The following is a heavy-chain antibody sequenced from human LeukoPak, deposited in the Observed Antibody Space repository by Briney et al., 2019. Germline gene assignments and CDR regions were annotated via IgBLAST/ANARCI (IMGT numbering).Heavy chain of an antibody. CDR1: GGSISSGSYY. CDR2: IYTSGST. D-gene: IGHD6-19*01. J-gene: IGHJ4*02. CDR3: AKFGQVAGTGGDY. V-gene: IGHV4-61*02. Sequence: SQTLSLTCTVSGGSISSGSYYWSWIRQPAGKGLEWIGRIYTSGSTNYNPSLKSRVTISIDTSKNQFSLTLSSVTAADTAVYYCAKFGQVAGTGGDYWGQGTLVTVSS.